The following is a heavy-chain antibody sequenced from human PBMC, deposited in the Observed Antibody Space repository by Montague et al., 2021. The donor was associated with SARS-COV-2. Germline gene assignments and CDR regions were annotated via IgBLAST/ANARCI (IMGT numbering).Heavy chain of an antibody. V-gene: IGHV4-38-2*02. D-gene: IGHD3-3*01. Sequence: SETLSLTCSVSGFPISSGYYWGWLRQTPGKGLEWIGSRYQNGATYYSPSLKRPVTILLDTTKNQFSLSLTSVTAADTAVYYCARSGVGIFDFSYFDSWGQGSLVIVSS. CDR3: ARSGVGIFDFSYFDS. CDR2: RYQNGAT. J-gene: IGHJ4*02. CDR1: GFPISSGYY.